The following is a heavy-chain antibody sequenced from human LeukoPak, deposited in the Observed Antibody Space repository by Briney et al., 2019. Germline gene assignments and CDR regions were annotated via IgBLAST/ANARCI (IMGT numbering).Heavy chain of an antibody. CDR3: ARHRTRYVGYGYMDV. CDR2: TYYSGST. CDR1: GGSISSSSYY. J-gene: IGHJ6*03. D-gene: IGHD3-16*01. V-gene: IGHV4-39*01. Sequence: PSETLSLTCTVSGGSISSSSYYWGWIRQPPGKGLEWIGSTYYSGSTYYNPSLKSRVTISVDTSKNQFSLKLSSVTAADTAVYYCARHRTRYVGYGYMDVWGKGTTVTISS.